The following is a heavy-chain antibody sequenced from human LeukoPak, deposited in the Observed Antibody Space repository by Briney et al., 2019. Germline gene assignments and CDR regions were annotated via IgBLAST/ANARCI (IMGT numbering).Heavy chain of an antibody. D-gene: IGHD2-2*02. J-gene: IGHJ6*03. Sequence: GRSLRLSCAASGFTFSSYGMHWVRQAPGKGLEWVAAIWYDGSNKYYADSVKGRFTISRDNSKNTLYLQMNSLRAEDTAVYYCARERSSCYTGFCYYYYYMDVWGKGTTVTVSS. CDR3: ARERSSCYTGFCYYYYYMDV. V-gene: IGHV3-33*01. CDR1: GFTFSSYG. CDR2: IWYDGSNK.